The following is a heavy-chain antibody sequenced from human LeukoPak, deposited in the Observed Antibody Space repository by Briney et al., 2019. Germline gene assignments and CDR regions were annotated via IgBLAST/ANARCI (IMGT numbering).Heavy chain of an antibody. CDR1: GGSISSGDYY. Sequence: PSETLSLTCTVSGGSISSGDYYWSWIRQPPGKGLEWIGYIYYSGSTYYNPSLKSRVAISVDTSKNQFSLKLSSVTAADTAVYYCARAGWAQKYYYGSGSYSYAFDIWGQGTMVTVSS. CDR3: ARAGWAQKYYYGSGSYSYAFDI. J-gene: IGHJ3*02. V-gene: IGHV4-30-4*01. D-gene: IGHD3-10*01. CDR2: IYYSGST.